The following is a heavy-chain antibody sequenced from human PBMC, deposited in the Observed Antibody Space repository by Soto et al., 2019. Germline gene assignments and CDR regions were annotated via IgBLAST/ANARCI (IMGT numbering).Heavy chain of an antibody. J-gene: IGHJ5*02. CDR1: GYTFTSYG. V-gene: IGHV1-18*01. D-gene: IGHD3-3*01. Sequence: QVQLVQSGAEVKKPGASVKVSCKASGYTFTSYGISWVRQAPGQGLEWMGWISAYNGNTKYAQKLQGRVTMTTDTSTNTAYMELRSLRSDDTAVYYCARDQHDFWSGYYPNWFDPWGQGTLVTVSS. CDR3: ARDQHDFWSGYYPNWFDP. CDR2: ISAYNGNT.